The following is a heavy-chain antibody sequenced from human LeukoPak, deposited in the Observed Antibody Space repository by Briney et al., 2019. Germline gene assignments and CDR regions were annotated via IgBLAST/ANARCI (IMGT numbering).Heavy chain of an antibody. Sequence: GGSLRLSCAASGFTFSSYAMSWVRQAPGKGLEWVSAISGSGGSTHYADSVKGRFTISRDNSKNTLYLQMNSLRAEDTAVYYCAKGEVSGGSFDYWGQGTLVTVSS. D-gene: IGHD2-15*01. CDR1: GFTFSSYA. CDR3: AKGEVSGGSFDY. J-gene: IGHJ4*02. CDR2: ISGSGGST. V-gene: IGHV3-23*01.